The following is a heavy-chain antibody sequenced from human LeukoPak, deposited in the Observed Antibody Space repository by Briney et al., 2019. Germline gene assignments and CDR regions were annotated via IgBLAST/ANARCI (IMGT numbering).Heavy chain of an antibody. D-gene: IGHD3-16*01. V-gene: IGHV1-46*01. J-gene: IGHJ6*03. Sequence: ASVKVSCKASGYTFTSYYMHWVRQAPGQGLEWMGIINPSGGSTSYAQKFQGRVTMTEDTSTDTAYMELSSLRSEDTAVYYCATALRIGGYYMDVWGKGTTVTVSS. CDR1: GYTFTSYY. CDR2: INPSGGST. CDR3: ATALRIGGYYMDV.